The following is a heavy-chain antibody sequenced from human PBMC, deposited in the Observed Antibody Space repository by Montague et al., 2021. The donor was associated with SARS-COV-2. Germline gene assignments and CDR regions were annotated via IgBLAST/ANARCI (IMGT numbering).Heavy chain of an antibody. Sequence: SETLSLTCTVSDGSVISTYPHWHWVRQSPGRVLEWIGGYLFHIDTADYNASLRSRVTISVDTSKNQFSLKLTSVTAVDTAVYYCTRGIDSYKTGYWGQGIQVTVSS. D-gene: IGHD6-13*01. CDR1: DGSVISTYPH. V-gene: IGHV4-61*01. CDR2: LFHIDTA. J-gene: IGHJ4*02. CDR3: TRGIDSYKTGY.